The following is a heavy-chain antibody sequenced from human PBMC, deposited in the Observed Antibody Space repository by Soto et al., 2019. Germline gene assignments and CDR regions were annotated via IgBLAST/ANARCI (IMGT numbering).Heavy chain of an antibody. J-gene: IGHJ4*02. V-gene: IGHV3-9*01. CDR2: ISWNSGSI. CDR3: AKDRTLYCGGDCYQFDY. D-gene: IGHD2-21*02. Sequence: GGSLRLSCAASGFTFDDYAMHWVRQAPGKGLEWVSGISWNSGSIGYADSVKGRFTISRDNAKNSLYLQMNSLRAEDTALYYCAKDRTLYCGGDCYQFDYWGQGTLVTV. CDR1: GFTFDDYA.